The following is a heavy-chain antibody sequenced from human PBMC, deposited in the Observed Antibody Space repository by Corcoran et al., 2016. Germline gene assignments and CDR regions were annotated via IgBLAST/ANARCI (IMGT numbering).Heavy chain of an antibody. J-gene: IGHJ6*02. CDR3: ARASGRYCTSTSCCSGCYYYGMDV. V-gene: IGHV1-18*01. CDR1: GYTFTDYG. D-gene: IGHD2-2*01. Sequence: QVQLVQSGAEVKKPGASVKVSCKASGYTFTDYGITWVRQAPGQGLEWMGWINTYNGNTNYAQNLQGRVTMTTDTSTSTAYMELRSLTSDDTAVYYCARASGRYCTSTSCCSGCYYYGMDVWGQGTTVTVSS. CDR2: INTYNGNT.